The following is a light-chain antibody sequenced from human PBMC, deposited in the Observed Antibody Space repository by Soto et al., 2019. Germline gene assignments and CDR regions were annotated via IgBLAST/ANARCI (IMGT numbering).Light chain of an antibody. J-gene: IGKJ4*01. CDR3: QQYNSYPLT. CDR2: KAS. Sequence: DIQMTQSPSTLSASVGDRVTITCRASQSISSWLAWYQQKPGKAPNLLIYKASSLESGVPSRFSGSGSGTEFTLTISILQPDDFATYYCQQYNSYPLTFRGGTKVEIK. V-gene: IGKV1-5*03. CDR1: QSISSW.